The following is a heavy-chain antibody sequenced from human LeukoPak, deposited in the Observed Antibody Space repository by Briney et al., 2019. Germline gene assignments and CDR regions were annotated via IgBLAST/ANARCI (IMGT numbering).Heavy chain of an antibody. CDR1: GGSISGYY. D-gene: IGHD1-26*01. Sequence: PSETLSLTCTVSGGSISGYYWTWIRQPPGKGLEWIGYIYYSGSTNYHPSLKSRVTLSVDTSKKQFSLKLSPVTAADTAVYYCARGLLVGNTGYHFDYWGQGTLVTVSS. J-gene: IGHJ4*02. CDR2: IYYSGST. CDR3: ARGLLVGNTGYHFDY. V-gene: IGHV4-59*01.